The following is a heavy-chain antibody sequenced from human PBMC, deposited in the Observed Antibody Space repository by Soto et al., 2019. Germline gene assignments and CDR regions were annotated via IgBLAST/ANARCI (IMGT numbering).Heavy chain of an antibody. CDR1: GFTISGSA. CDR2: IRSKANNYAT. Sequence: EVQLVESGGGLVQPGGSLNLSCAASGFTISGSAVHWVRQASGKGLEWVGRIRSKANNYATVYAASVKGRFTISRDDSKNTAYLQMNSLKTEDTAVYYCTRHAVQYCGGDCYLLPYFDLWGRGTLVTVSS. CDR3: TRHAVQYCGGDCYLLPYFDL. D-gene: IGHD2-21*02. J-gene: IGHJ2*01. V-gene: IGHV3-73*02.